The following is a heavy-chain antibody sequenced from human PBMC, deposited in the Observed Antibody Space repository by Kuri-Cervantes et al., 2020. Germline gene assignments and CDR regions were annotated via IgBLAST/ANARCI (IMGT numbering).Heavy chain of an antibody. CDR2: INPNSGGT. CDR1: GYIFIGHY. CDR3: ARGFKAYCGGDCLNFQH. Sequence: ASVKVSCKTSGYIFIGHYLYWVRQAPGQGLEWMGWINPNSGGTKYAQKFQGRVTMTRNTSISTAYMALSSLRSEDTAVYYCARGFKAYCGGDCLNFQHWGQGTLVTVSS. D-gene: IGHD2-21*02. J-gene: IGHJ1*01. V-gene: IGHV1-2*02.